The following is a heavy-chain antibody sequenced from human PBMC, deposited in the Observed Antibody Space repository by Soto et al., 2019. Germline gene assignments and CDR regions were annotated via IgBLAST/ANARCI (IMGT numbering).Heavy chain of an antibody. Sequence: PSETLSLTCTVSGGSISSYYWSWIRQPPGKGLEWIGYIYYSGSTNYNPSLKSRVTISVDTSKNQFSLKLSSVTAADTAVYYCARLERSCSGGSCYPNWFDPWGQGTLVTVSS. V-gene: IGHV4-59*08. CDR2: IYYSGST. CDR3: ARLERSCSGGSCYPNWFDP. CDR1: GGSISSYY. D-gene: IGHD2-15*01. J-gene: IGHJ5*02.